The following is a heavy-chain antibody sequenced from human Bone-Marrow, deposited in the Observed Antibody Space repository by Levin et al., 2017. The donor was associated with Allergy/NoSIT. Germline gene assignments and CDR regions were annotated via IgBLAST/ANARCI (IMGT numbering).Heavy chain of an antibody. Sequence: RAGGSLRLSCAASGTFSLSWMHWVRQAPGKGLVWISRIKSDGLSASYADSVKGRFSISRDNSKNTLYVQMNSLTPDDTAVYYCSRGSAGFTSYGVPLLRADYWGQGTLVSVSS. D-gene: IGHD1-26*01. CDR1: GTFSLSW. CDR3: SRGSAGFTSYGVPLLRADY. CDR2: IKSDGLSA. J-gene: IGHJ4*02. V-gene: IGHV3-74*01.